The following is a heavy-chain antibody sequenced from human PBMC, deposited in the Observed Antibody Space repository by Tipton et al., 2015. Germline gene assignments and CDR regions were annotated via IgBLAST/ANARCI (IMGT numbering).Heavy chain of an antibody. Sequence: TLSLTCTVSGASVSSGSYFWTWIRQPPGKGLEWIGYIFYTGSTNYNPSLKSRVTISVDTSKNQFSLRLSSVTAADTAVYYCARASSSWSDYYYALDVWGQGTTVIVSS. CDR1: GASVSSGSYF. CDR2: IFYTGST. V-gene: IGHV4-61*01. J-gene: IGHJ6*02. D-gene: IGHD6-13*01. CDR3: ARASSSWSDYYYALDV.